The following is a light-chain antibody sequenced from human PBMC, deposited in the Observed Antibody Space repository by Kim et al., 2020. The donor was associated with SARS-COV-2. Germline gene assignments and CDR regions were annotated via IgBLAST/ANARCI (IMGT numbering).Light chain of an antibody. V-gene: IGLV2-14*01. CDR2: DVS. CDR3: SSYTSGSTV. CDR1: SSDVGGYNY. Sequence: QSALTQPASVSGSPGQSITISCTGTSSDVGGYNYVSWYQQHPGKAPKLMIYDVSKRPSGVSNRFSGSKSGNTASLTISGLQPEDEAAYYCSSYTSGSTVFGTGTKVTVL. J-gene: IGLJ1*01.